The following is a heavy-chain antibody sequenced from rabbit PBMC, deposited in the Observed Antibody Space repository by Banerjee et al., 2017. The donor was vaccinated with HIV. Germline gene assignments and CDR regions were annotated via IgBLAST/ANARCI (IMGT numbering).Heavy chain of an antibody. D-gene: IGHD2-1*01. Sequence: QSLEESGGDLVKPGASLTLTCTASGFSFSSSYYMCWVRQAPGKGLEWIACIYAGSSGSTYYASWAKGRFTISKTSSTTVTLQMTSLTAADTATYFCARVGGYDYGDYVFNLWGQGTLVTVS. CDR1: GFSFSSSYY. J-gene: IGHJ4*01. CDR3: ARVGGYDYGDYVFNL. V-gene: IGHV1S40*01. CDR2: IYAGSSGST.